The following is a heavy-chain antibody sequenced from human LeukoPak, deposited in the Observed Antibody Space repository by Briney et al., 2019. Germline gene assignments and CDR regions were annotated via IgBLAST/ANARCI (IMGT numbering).Heavy chain of an antibody. Sequence: GGSLRLSCAASGFTFSSTWMSWVRQAPGKGLEWVANIKQDGSEKHYVDSVKGRFAISRDNAKNLLYLQMNSLRAEDTAVYYCARNRYFDYWGQGTLVTVSS. CDR2: IKQDGSEK. D-gene: IGHD2/OR15-2a*01. CDR3: ARNRYFDY. V-gene: IGHV3-7*01. CDR1: GFTFSSTW. J-gene: IGHJ4*02.